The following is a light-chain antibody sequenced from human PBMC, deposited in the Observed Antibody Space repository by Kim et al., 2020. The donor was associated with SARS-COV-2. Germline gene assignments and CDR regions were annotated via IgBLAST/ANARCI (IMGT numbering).Light chain of an antibody. CDR2: LESSGSY. V-gene: IGLV4-60*03. J-gene: IGLJ3*02. Sequence: SSVQITCTRSSGHSSYIIAWHQQQPGKAPRYLMKLESSGSYNRGSGVPDRFSGSSFGADRYLTISNLQSEDEADYYCETWDSNTRVFGGGTQLTVL. CDR3: ETWDSNTRV. CDR1: SGHSSYI.